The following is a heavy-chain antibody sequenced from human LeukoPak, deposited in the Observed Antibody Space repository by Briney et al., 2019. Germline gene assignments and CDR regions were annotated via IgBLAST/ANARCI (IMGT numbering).Heavy chain of an antibody. J-gene: IGHJ4*02. CDR3: ARDSDGGSHIVDY. CDR2: IKQDGSEK. CDR1: GLTFSSYW. V-gene: IGHV3-7*03. D-gene: IGHD2-15*01. Sequence: GGSLRLSCAASGLTFSSYWMSWVRQAPGKGLEWVANIKQDGSEKYYVDSVKGRFTISRDNAKNSLYLQMNSLRAEDTAVYYCARDSDGGSHIVDYWGQGTLVTVSS.